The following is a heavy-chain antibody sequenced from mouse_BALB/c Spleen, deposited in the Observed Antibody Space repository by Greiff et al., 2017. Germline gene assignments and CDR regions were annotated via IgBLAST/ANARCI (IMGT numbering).Heavy chain of an antibody. J-gene: IGHJ2*01. V-gene: IGHV1-69*01. Sequence: QVQLKQPGAELVMPGASVKMSCKASGYTFTDYWMHWVKQRPGQGLEWIGAIDTSDSYTSYNQKFKGKATLTVDESSSTAYMQLSSLTSEDSAVYYCERSHGYYGGCVEDWGQGTTLTVSS. CDR3: ERSHGYYGGCVED. CDR1: GYTFTDYW. D-gene: IGHD2-3*01. CDR2: IDTSDSYT.